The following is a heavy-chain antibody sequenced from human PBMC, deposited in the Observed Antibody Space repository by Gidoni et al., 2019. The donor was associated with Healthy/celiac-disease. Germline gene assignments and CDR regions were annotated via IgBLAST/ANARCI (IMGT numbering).Heavy chain of an antibody. V-gene: IGHV1-69*01. CDR3: ARPDIVVVPAATPSYYYYGMDV. J-gene: IGHJ6*02. CDR2: IIPIFGTA. CDR1: GGTFISYA. Sequence: QVQLVQSGAEVKKPGSSVKVSCKASGGTFISYAIRWVRQAPGQGLEWMGGIIPIFGTANYAQKFQGRVTITADESTSTAYMELSSLRSEDTAVYYCARPDIVVVPAATPSYYYYGMDVWGQGTTVTVSS. D-gene: IGHD2-2*01.